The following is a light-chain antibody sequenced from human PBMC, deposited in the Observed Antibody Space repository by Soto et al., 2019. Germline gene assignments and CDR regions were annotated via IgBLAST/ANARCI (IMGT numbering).Light chain of an antibody. V-gene: IGKV3-11*01. J-gene: IGKJ4*01. CDR2: DAS. CDR1: QSVGTS. CDR3: QPRSKWPLT. Sequence: EIVLTQSPATLSLSPGERATLSCRASQSVGTSLAWYQQKPGQAPRLLIYDASNSATGIPARFSGSGSGTDFTLTISSLETEDFAVYYCQPRSKWPLTFGGGTKVEIK.